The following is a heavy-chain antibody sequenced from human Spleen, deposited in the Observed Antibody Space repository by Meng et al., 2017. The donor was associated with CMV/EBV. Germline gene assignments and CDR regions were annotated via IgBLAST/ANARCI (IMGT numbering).Heavy chain of an antibody. CDR3: ARDESPIGATGPRRYFHY. D-gene: IGHD6-13*01. CDR1: GFIFSTHN. J-gene: IGHJ1*01. CDR2: ISSSSNYI. V-gene: IGHV3-21*01. Sequence: GESLKISCAASGFIFSTHNMNWVRRAPGKGLEWVSSISSSSNYIYYADSVKGRFTISRDDAKKSLYLQMNSLRDEDTALYFCARDESPIGATGPRRYFHYWGQGTLVTVSS.